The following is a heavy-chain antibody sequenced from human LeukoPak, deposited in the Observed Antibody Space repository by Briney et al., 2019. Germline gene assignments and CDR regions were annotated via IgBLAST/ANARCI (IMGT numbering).Heavy chain of an antibody. J-gene: IGHJ3*02. CDR2: ISGSGGST. CDR3: ATRQYCSVGSCSDILYWPYGFDI. V-gene: IGHV3-23*01. Sequence: PGGSLRLSCAASGFTFSSYAMIWVRQAPGKGLEWVSAISGSGGSTYYADSVKGRFTISRDNSKNTLYLQMNSLRAEDTAVYYCATRQYCSVGSCSDILYWPYGFDIWGQGTMVTVSS. CDR1: GFTFSSYA. D-gene: IGHD2-15*01.